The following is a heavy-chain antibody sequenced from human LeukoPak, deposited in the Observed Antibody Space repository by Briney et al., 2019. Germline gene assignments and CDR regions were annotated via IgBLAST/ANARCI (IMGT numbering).Heavy chain of an antibody. Sequence: ASVKVSCKASGYTFTGYYMHWVRQAPGQGLERMGWINPNSGGTNYAQKFQGRVTMTSDTSISTAYMELSRLRSDDTAVYYCARVESKEWLFFDYWGQGTLVTVSS. J-gene: IGHJ4*02. CDR1: GYTFTGYY. CDR3: ARVESKEWLFFDY. CDR2: INPNSGGT. V-gene: IGHV1-2*02. D-gene: IGHD3-3*01.